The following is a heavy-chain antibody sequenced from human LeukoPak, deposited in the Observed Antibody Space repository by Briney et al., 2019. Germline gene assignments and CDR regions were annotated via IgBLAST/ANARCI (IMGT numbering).Heavy chain of an antibody. CDR2: IYYSGST. D-gene: IGHD4-23*01. CDR1: GGSISSSSYY. Sequence: SETLSLTCTVSGGSISSSSYYWGWIRQPPGKGLEWIGSIYYSGSTYYNPSLKSRVTISVDTSKNQFSLKLSSVTAADTAVYYCARLSGATAVGDYWGRGTLVTVSS. J-gene: IGHJ4*02. CDR3: ARLSGATAVGDY. V-gene: IGHV4-39*01.